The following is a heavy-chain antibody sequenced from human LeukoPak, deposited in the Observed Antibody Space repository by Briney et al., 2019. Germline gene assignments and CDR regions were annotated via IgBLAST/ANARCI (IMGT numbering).Heavy chain of an antibody. D-gene: IGHD2-2*01. J-gene: IGHJ6*04. Sequence: GESLKISCKGSGYSFTSYWISWVRQMPGKGLEWMGRIDPSDSYTNYSPSFQGHVTITADKSISTAYLQWSSLKASDTAMYYCARDIVVVPAATHYGMDVWGKGTTVTVSS. CDR1: GYSFTSYW. V-gene: IGHV5-10-1*01. CDR2: IDPSDSYT. CDR3: ARDIVVVPAATHYGMDV.